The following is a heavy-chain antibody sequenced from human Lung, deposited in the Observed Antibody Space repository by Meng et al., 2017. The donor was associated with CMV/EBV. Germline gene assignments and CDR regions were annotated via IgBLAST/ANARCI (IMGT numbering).Heavy chain of an antibody. Sequence: QVQQQAASPGLVQPSQTLSLTCAISGDIVSSNSAAWHWIRQSPSRGLEWLGRTYYRSKWYHEYAVSVKSRITISPDTPKNQFSLQLNSMTPEDTAVYYCARGINGGCGDWGQGTLVTVSS. CDR3: ARGINGGCGD. V-gene: IGHV6-1*01. D-gene: IGHD4-23*01. J-gene: IGHJ4*02. CDR1: GDIVSSNSAA. CDR2: TYYRSKWYH.